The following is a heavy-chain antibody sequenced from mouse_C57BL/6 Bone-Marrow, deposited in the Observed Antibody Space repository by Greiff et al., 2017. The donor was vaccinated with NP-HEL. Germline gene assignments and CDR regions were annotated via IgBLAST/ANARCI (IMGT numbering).Heavy chain of an antibody. V-gene: IGHV5-4*03. D-gene: IGHD1-1*01. CDR3: ARFYGSYYFDY. CDR1: GFTFSSYA. J-gene: IGHJ2*01. Sequence: EVKVVESGGGLVKPGGSLKLSCAASGFTFSSYAMSWVRQTPEKRLEWVAPISDGGSYTYYPDNVKGRFTISRDNAKNNLYLQMSHLKSEDTAMYYCARFYGSYYFDYWGQGTTLTVSS. CDR2: ISDGGSYT.